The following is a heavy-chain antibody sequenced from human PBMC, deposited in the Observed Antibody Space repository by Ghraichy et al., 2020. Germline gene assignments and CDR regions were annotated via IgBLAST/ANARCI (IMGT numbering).Heavy chain of an antibody. D-gene: IGHD2-2*01. J-gene: IGHJ5*02. V-gene: IGHV1-18*01. CDR3: ARDSIVVVPAAPGGWFDP. CDR2: ISAYNGNT. CDR1: GYTFTSYG. Sequence: ASVKVSCKASGYTFTSYGISWVRQAPGQGLEWMGWISAYNGNTNYAQKLQGRVTMTTDTSTSTAYMELRSLRSDDTAVYYCARDSIVVVPAAPGGWFDPWGQGTLVTVSS.